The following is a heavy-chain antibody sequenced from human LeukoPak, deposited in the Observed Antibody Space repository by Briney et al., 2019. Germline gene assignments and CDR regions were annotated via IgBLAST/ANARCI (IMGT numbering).Heavy chain of an antibody. CDR2: ISWNSGSI. CDR1: GFTFDDYA. Sequence: GGSLRLCCAASGFTFDDYAMHWVRQAAGKGLEWVSGISWNSGSIGYADSVKGRFTISRDNAKNSLYLQMNSLRAEDTALYYCAKDEGYSSGWYGPGNWGQGTLVTVSS. J-gene: IGHJ4*02. V-gene: IGHV3-9*01. D-gene: IGHD6-19*01. CDR3: AKDEGYSSGWYGPGN.